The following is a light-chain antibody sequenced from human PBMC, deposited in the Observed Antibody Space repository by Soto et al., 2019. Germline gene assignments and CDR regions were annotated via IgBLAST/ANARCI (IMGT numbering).Light chain of an antibody. CDR2: GAS. CDR3: LQYNKWPLT. J-gene: IGKJ4*01. V-gene: IGKV3-15*01. CDR1: QSVSSD. Sequence: EIVMTQSPVTLSLSPGERATLSCRASQSVSSDLAWYQQKPGQSPRLLIYGASTRATGIPARFSGSGSGTEFTLTISSLQSEDFAVYYCLQYNKWPLTFGGGTKVEIK.